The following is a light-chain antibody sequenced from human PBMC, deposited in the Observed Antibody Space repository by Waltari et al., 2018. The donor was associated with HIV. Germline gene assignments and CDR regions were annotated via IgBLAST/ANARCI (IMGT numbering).Light chain of an antibody. CDR1: WSDIGSYDL. CDR3: CSYAGSGTFVV. J-gene: IGLJ3*02. Sequence: QSALTQPASVSGSPGQSITLSCSRTWSDIGSYDLVSWYQHFPGKAPKRILYDVNERPSGVSPRYSGSKSGNTASLVISGLQSEDEADYYCCSYAGSGTFVVFGGGTRLTV. V-gene: IGLV2-23*02. CDR2: DVN.